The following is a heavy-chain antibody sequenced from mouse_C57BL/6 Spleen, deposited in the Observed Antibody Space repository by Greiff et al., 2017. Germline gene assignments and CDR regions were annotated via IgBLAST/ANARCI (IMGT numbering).Heavy chain of an antibody. J-gene: IGHJ4*01. CDR1: GYTFTSYG. D-gene: IGHD1-1*01. Sequence: QVQLQQSGAELARPGASVKLSSKASGYTFTSYGISWVKQRTGQGLEWIGEIYPRSGNTYYNEKFKGKATLTADKSSSTAYMELRSLTSEDSAVYFGARGTTVVARDYYYAMDYWGQGTSVTVSS. CDR3: ARGTTVVARDYYYAMDY. CDR2: IYPRSGNT. V-gene: IGHV1-81*01.